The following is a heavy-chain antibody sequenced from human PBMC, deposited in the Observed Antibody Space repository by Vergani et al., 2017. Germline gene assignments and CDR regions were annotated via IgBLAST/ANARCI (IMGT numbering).Heavy chain of an antibody. D-gene: IGHD2-15*01. CDR1: GFKFGDYA. V-gene: IGHV3-9*01. J-gene: IGHJ5*02. CDR3: VRDLDCSHINCYHGFDP. CDR2: IRWNSGRK. Sequence: EVQLVESGGGMVQPGRSLRLSCGASGFKFGDYAMHWVRQAPGKGLEWVSGIRWNSGRKDYADSVKGRFIISRDNAKKSLSLIMNSLRPEDTALYYCVRDLDCSHINCYHGFDPWGQGTLVTVSS.